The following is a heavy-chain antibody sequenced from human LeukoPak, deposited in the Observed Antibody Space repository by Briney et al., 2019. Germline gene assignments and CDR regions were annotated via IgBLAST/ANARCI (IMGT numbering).Heavy chain of an antibody. J-gene: IGHJ4*02. CDR1: GGSFSGYY. Sequence: SETLSLTCAVYGGSFSGYYWSWIRQPPGKGLEWIGEINHSGSINYNPSLKSRVTISVDTSKNQFSLKLSSVTAADTAVYYCARARTNFDYWGQGTLVTVSS. CDR2: INHSGSI. CDR3: ARARTNFDY. V-gene: IGHV4-34*01.